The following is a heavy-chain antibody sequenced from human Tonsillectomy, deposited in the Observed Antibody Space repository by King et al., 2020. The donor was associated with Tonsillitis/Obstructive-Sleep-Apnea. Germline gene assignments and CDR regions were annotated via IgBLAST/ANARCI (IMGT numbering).Heavy chain of an antibody. D-gene: IGHD6-19*01. CDR1: GFTFSNAW. CDR2: IKSKTDGGTT. J-gene: IGHJ4*02. CDR3: TTDSVWLVPDFDY. Sequence: VQLVESGGGLVKPGGSLRLSCAASGFTFSNAWMSWVRQAPGKGLEWVGRIKSKTDGGTTDYAAPVKGRFTISRDDSKNTLYLQMNSLKTEDTAVYYCTTDSVWLVPDFDYWGQGTRVTVSS. V-gene: IGHV3-15*01.